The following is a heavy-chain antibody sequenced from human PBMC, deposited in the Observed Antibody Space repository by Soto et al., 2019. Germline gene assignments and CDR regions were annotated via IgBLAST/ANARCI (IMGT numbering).Heavy chain of an antibody. V-gene: IGHV3-13*01. CDR3: ARGTMVRGIVDPGISGPLDY. Sequence: EVQLVESGGGLIQPGGSLRLACEVSGFSVSAHDMHWVRQVTGKGLEWVSTLGTGGDTYFPDSVKGRFTISRENAKNSLYLQMDSLRAGDSAVCYCARGTMVRGIVDPGISGPLDYWGPGTLVAVSS. D-gene: IGHD3-10*01. CDR1: GFSVSAHD. J-gene: IGHJ4*02. CDR2: LGTGGDT.